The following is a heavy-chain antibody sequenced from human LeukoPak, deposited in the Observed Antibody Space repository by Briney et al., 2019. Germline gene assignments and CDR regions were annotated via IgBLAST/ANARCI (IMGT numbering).Heavy chain of an antibody. D-gene: IGHD5-24*01. CDR2: IIPIFGIA. CDR1: GGTFSSYA. CDR3: ARVKEGYNFNAFDI. J-gene: IGHJ3*02. Sequence: SVKVSCKASGGTFSSYAISWVRQAPGQGLEWMGRIIPIFGIANYAQKFEGRVTITADKSTSTAYMKLSSLRSEDTAVYYCARVKEGYNFNAFDIWGQGTMVTVSS. V-gene: IGHV1-69*04.